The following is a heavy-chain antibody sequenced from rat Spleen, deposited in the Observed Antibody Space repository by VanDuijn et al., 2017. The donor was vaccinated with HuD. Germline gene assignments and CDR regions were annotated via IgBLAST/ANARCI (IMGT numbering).Heavy chain of an antibody. CDR1: GFTFSDYY. CDR2: ISYDGSTT. J-gene: IGHJ2*01. Sequence: EVQLVESDGGLVQPGRSLKLSCAASGFTFSDYYMAWVRQAPTKGLEWVATISYDGSTTYYRDSVKGRFTISRDNAKSTLCLQMDSLRSEDTATYYCARPNYPGFNYFDYWGQGVMVTVSS. CDR3: ARPNYPGFNYFDY. V-gene: IGHV5-29*01. D-gene: IGHD1-4*01.